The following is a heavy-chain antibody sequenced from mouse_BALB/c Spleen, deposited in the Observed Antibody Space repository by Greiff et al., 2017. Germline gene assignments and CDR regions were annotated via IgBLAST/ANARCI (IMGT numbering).Heavy chain of an antibody. J-gene: IGHJ3*01. D-gene: IGHD2-14*01. V-gene: IGHV5-9-4*01. CDR3: ARAYYRYDGGPWFAY. CDR2: ISSGGSYT. Sequence: EVMLVESGGGLVKPGGSLKLSCAASGFTFSSYAMSWVRQSPEKRLEWVAEISSGGSYTYYPDTVTGRFTISRDNARNILYLQMSSLRSEDTAMYYCARAYYRYDGGPWFAYWGQGTLVTVSA. CDR1: GFTFSSYA.